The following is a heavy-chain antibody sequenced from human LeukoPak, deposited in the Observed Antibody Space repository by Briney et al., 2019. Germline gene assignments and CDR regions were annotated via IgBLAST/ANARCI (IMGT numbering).Heavy chain of an antibody. J-gene: IGHJ4*02. Sequence: PSETLSLTCAVSGGSVSGGNYCWGWIRQPPGKGLEWIGYIHYTGSPNYNPSLKSRVTISVDTSKNQFSLRLNSVTATDTAVYYCERVDTVTTTFDYWGQGTLVTVSS. V-gene: IGHV4-61*01. CDR3: ERVDTVTTTFDY. CDR2: IHYTGSP. D-gene: IGHD4-17*01. CDR1: GGSVSGGNYC.